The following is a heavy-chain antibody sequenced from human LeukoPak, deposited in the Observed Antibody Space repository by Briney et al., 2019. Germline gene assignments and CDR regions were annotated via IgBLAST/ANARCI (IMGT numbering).Heavy chain of an antibody. Sequence: PSETLSLTCTVAGGSISIHYWSWVRQPPGKGLEWVGDIHYSGSTNYNPSLKSRVTISVDASKNQFSLKLSSVTAADTAVYYCARERGYSYGRHFDYWGQGTLVTVSS. CDR3: ARERGYSYGRHFDY. CDR1: GGSISIHY. CDR2: IHYSGST. J-gene: IGHJ4*02. D-gene: IGHD5-18*01. V-gene: IGHV4-59*11.